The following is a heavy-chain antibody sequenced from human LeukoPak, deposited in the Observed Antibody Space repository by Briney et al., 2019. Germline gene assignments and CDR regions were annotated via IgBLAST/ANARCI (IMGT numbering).Heavy chain of an antibody. CDR3: ARLKTDTAMVLDY. J-gene: IGHJ4*02. D-gene: IGHD5-18*01. V-gene: IGHV5-51*01. CDR1: GYIFTNYW. CDR2: IYPGDSDT. Sequence: GESLKISCKGSGYIFTNYWIGWVRQMPGKGLEWMGIIYPGDSDTRYSPSFQGQVTISADKSISTAYLQWSSPKASDSAIYYCARLKTDTAMVLDYWGQGTLVTVSS.